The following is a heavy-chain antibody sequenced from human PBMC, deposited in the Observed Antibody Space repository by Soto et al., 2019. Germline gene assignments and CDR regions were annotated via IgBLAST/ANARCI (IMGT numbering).Heavy chain of an antibody. J-gene: IGHJ6*02. CDR1: GFTFSNYG. CDR3: ASDLVGASDSYGLDV. Sequence: GGSLRLSCAASGFTFSNYGMHWVRQAPGKGLEWAAIIWHDGNNKYYADSVRGRFIISRDNSKNRLYLQMNSLRAEDTAVYYCASDLVGASDSYGLDVWGQGTPVTVSS. D-gene: IGHD1-26*01. V-gene: IGHV3-33*01. CDR2: IWHDGNNK.